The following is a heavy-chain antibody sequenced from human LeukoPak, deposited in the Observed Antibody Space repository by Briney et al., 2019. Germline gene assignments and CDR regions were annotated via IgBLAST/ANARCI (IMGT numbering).Heavy chain of an antibody. D-gene: IGHD3-22*01. V-gene: IGHV4-39*01. J-gene: IGHJ4*02. CDR1: GGSISSSSYY. CDR2: IYYSGST. Sequence: PSETLSLTCTVSGGSISSSSYYWGWIRQPPGKGLEWIGSIYYSGSTYYNPSLKSRVTISVDTSKNQFSLKLSSVTAADTAVYYCASPYYYDSSGYYRFDYWGQGTPVTVSS. CDR3: ASPYYYDSSGYYRFDY.